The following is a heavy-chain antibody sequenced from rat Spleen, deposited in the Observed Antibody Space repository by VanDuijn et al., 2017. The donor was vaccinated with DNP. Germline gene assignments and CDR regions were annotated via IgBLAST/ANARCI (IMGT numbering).Heavy chain of an antibody. Sequence: EVQLVESGGGPVQPGRSLKLSCVASGFIFSNYWMTWIRQAPGKGLEWVASITNTGDGSYYSDSEKGRFSISRDNTKSTLYLQVNSLRSEDTATYYCTSNPHIRTAAPFDYWGQGVMVTVSS. CDR2: ITNTGDGS. CDR3: TSNPHIRTAAPFDY. CDR1: GFIFSNYW. D-gene: IGHD3-8*01. V-gene: IGHV5-31*01. J-gene: IGHJ2*01.